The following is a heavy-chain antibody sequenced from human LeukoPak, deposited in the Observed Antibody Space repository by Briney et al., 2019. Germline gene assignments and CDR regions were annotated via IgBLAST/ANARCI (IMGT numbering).Heavy chain of an antibody. V-gene: IGHV4-39*07. Sequence: PSETLSLICTVSGGSISSSSYYWGWIRQPPGKGLEWIGSIYYSGSTNYNPSLKSRVTISVDTSKNQFSLKLSSVTAADTAVYYCARGSLSGSYLGHAFDIWGQGTMVTVSS. CDR2: IYYSGST. CDR3: ARGSLSGSYLGHAFDI. CDR1: GGSISSSSYY. D-gene: IGHD1-26*01. J-gene: IGHJ3*02.